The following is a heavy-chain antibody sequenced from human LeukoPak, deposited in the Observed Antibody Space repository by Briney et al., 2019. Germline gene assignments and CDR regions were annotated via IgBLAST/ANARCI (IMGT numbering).Heavy chain of an antibody. V-gene: IGHV3-7*01. J-gene: IGHJ3*02. CDR3: ARHRSGGSQDDAFDI. D-gene: IGHD2-15*01. CDR1: EFTFSMYW. CDR2: IKQDGSEK. Sequence: GGSLRLSCEASEFTFSMYWMSWVRQAPGKGLEWVADIKQDGSEKYYVDSVKGRFTISRQNAKKSLFLQMNGLRAEDTAVYYCARHRSGGSQDDAFDIWGQGTMVTVSS.